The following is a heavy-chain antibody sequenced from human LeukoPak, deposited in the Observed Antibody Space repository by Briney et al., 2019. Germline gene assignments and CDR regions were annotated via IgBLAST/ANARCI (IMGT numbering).Heavy chain of an antibody. D-gene: IGHD3-3*01. J-gene: IGHJ4*02. V-gene: IGHV3-23*01. CDR3: AKGEGINNFWSGYLPHFDN. Sequence: PRHSQRPSCAVSGFTFSSCAMSWVRQAPGKGLEWVSVISGSGEDTYSADYANGRFSTFRENSKNTLYLQMNSRRAEDTAVYYCAKGEGINNFWSGYLPHFDNGGQGTRVTVP. CDR1: GFTFSSCA. CDR2: ISGSGEDT.